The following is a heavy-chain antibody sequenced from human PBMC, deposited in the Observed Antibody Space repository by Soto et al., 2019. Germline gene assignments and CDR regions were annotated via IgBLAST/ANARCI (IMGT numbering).Heavy chain of an antibody. CDR3: AKDLVRYCSSTSCYVFDY. CDR2: ISYDGSNK. J-gene: IGHJ4*02. D-gene: IGHD2-2*01. V-gene: IGHV3-30*18. Sequence: ESGGGVVQPGRSLRLSCAASGFTFSSYGMHWVRQAPGKGLEWVAVISYDGSNKYYADSVKGRFTISRDNSKNTLYLQMNSLRAEDTAVYYCAKDLVRYCSSTSCYVFDYWGQGTLVTVSS. CDR1: GFTFSSYG.